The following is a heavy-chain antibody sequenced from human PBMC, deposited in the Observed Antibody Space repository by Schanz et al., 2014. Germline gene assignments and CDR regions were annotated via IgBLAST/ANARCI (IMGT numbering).Heavy chain of an antibody. CDR2: ISASGGDT. J-gene: IGHJ4*02. CDR1: EFTFSTDA. CDR3: ARLCYSGEWGGDYLDE. V-gene: IGHV3-23*01. Sequence: DVHLLESGGGLVQPGGSLRLSCAASEFTFSTDAMSWVRQAPGKGLEWLSVISASGGDTYYADSVKGRFTISRDNSKNALYLQMNSLRAEDTAVYYCARLCYSGEWGGDYLDEWGQGTLVTVAS. D-gene: IGHD5-12*01.